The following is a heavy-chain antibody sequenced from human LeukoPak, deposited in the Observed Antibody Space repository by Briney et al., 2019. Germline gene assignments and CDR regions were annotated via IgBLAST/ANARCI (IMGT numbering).Heavy chain of an antibody. V-gene: IGHV3-74*01. CDR2: INEDGSTT. CDR1: GFTFSSNW. D-gene: IGHD3-22*01. Sequence: PGGSLRLSCAASGFTFSSNWMHWVRQAPGKGLVWVSRINEDGSTTNYADSVKGRSTIFRDNAKNTLYLQMNSLRAEDTAVYYCAKDAIYYYDSSGYVEYWGQGTLVTVSS. J-gene: IGHJ4*02. CDR3: AKDAIYYYDSSGYVEY.